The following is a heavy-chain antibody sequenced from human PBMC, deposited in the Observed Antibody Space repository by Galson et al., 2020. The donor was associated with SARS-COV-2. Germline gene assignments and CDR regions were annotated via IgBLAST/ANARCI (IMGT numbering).Heavy chain of an antibody. CDR1: GFTFSNYD. CDR2: IGIVGDT. CDR3: ARALVGGSYYYYYGMDV. Sequence: TGGSLRLSCAASGFTFSNYDMHWVRQTTGKGLEGVSVIGIVGDTYYPGSVKGRFTISRENAKNSLYLQMNSLRAGDTAVYYCARALVGGSYYYYYGMDVWGQGTTVTVSS. J-gene: IGHJ6*02. D-gene: IGHD1-26*01. V-gene: IGHV3-13*01.